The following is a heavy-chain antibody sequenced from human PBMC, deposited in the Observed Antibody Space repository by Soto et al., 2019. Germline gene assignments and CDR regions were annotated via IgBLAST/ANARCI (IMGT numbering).Heavy chain of an antibody. CDR3: AHSGERYYDDGGDGWGWFDP. CDR2: IYWDDDK. V-gene: IGHV2-5*02. CDR1: GFSLSTSGVG. Sequence: SGPTLVNPTQTLTLTCTFSGFSLSTSGVGVGWIRQPPGKALEWLALIYWDDDKRYSPSLKSRLTITKDTSKNQVVLTMTNMDPVDTATYYCAHSGERYYDDGGDGWGWFDPWGQGTLVTVSS. D-gene: IGHD3-22*01. J-gene: IGHJ5*02.